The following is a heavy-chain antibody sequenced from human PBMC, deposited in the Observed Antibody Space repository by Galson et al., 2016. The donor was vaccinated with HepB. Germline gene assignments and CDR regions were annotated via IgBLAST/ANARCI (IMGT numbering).Heavy chain of an antibody. J-gene: IGHJ4*02. D-gene: IGHD1-26*01. CDR2: IYWDDNR. CDR1: GFSLKNNGEG. CDR3: AHRYRRLGATLFDS. Sequence: PALVKPTQTLTLTCTFSGFSLKNNGEGVGWICQPPGKALERVAVIYWDDNRRYSPSLETRLTITKDTSKNEVVLTMTNMAPVDTATYYCAHRYRRLGATLFDSWGQGTLVTVSS. V-gene: IGHV2-5*02.